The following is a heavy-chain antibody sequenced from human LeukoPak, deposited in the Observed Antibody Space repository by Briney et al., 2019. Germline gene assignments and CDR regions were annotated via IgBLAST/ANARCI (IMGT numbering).Heavy chain of an antibody. CDR1: GYTFTDYY. Sequence: ALVKVSCRASGYTFTDYYLHWVRQAPGRGLEWMGWINPNSGGTNYAQTFQGRVTMTRDTSITTAYLELSRLRSDDTAVYYCARIGYNHYFDYWGQGTLVTVSS. CDR3: ARIGYNHYFDY. J-gene: IGHJ4*02. D-gene: IGHD5-24*01. V-gene: IGHV1-2*02. CDR2: INPNSGGT.